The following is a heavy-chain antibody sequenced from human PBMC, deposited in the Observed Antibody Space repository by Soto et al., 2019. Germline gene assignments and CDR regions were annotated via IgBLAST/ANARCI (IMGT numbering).Heavy chain of an antibody. D-gene: IGHD1-1*01. V-gene: IGHV3-30*18. CDR2: ISYDGSNK. J-gene: IGHJ3*02. CDR3: AKGRRPIRGSLILDAFDI. CDR1: GFTFSSYG. Sequence: GGSLRLSCAASGFTFSSYGMHWVRQAPGKGLEWVAVISYDGSNKYYADSVKGRFTISRDNSKNTLYLQMNSLRAEDTAVYYCAKGRRPIRGSLILDAFDIWGKGT.